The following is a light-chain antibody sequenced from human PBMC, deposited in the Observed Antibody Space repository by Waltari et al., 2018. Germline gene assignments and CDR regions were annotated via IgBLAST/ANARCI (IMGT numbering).Light chain of an antibody. J-gene: IGLJ2*01. V-gene: IGLV3-1*01. CDR2: QDT. CDR1: KLGDKY. Sequence: SYELTQPPSVSMSPGQTASITCSGDKLGDKYAYWYRQKPGQSPVLVIYQDTKRPSGIPERFSGSKSGSTATLTISGTQALDEADYYCQAWDSSNYVVFGGGTKLTVL. CDR3: QAWDSSNYVV.